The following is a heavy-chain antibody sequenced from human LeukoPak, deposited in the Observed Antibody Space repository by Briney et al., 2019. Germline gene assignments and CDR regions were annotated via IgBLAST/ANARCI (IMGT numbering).Heavy chain of an antibody. V-gene: IGHV1-2*02. CDR1: GYTFTGYY. D-gene: IGHD6-13*01. Sequence: GASVKVSCKASGYTFTGYYMHWVRQAPGQGLEWMGWINPNSGGTNYAQKFQGRVTMTRDTSISTAYMELSRLRSDDTAVYYCAREVRGSSWSTNWFDPWGQGTLVTVSS. CDR2: INPNSGGT. CDR3: AREVRGSSWSTNWFDP. J-gene: IGHJ5*02.